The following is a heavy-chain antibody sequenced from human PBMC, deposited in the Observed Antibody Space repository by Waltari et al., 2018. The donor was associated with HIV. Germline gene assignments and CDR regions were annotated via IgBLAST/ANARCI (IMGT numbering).Heavy chain of an antibody. Sequence: EVRLLASGGSLLQQGGRLRACFTSFGSQSTEQSPLSGRQPPGKGLEWVSGITGNAEKAFVADSLKDRFFISRDNSKYTLWLDLKGVTLDDTAKYFCVRERRPNSDYEVFDSWGPGILVTVS. D-gene: IGHD4-4*01. CDR2: ITGNAEKA. J-gene: IGHJ4*03. V-gene: IGHV3-23*01. CDR1: GSQSTEQS. CDR3: VRERRPNSDYEVFDS.